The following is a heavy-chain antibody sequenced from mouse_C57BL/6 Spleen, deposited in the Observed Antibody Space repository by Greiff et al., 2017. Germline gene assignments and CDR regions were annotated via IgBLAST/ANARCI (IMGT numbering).Heavy chain of an antibody. V-gene: IGHV1-55*01. CDR3: ASYYGSSYVYFDY. CDR2: IYPGSGST. Sequence: QVQLQQPGAELVQPGASVKMSCKASGYTFTSYWITWVKQRPGQGLEWIGDIYPGSGSTNYNEKFKSKATLTVDTSSSTAYMPLSSLTSEDSAVYYCASYYGSSYVYFDYWGQGTTLTVSS. CDR1: GYTFTSYW. D-gene: IGHD1-1*01. J-gene: IGHJ2*01.